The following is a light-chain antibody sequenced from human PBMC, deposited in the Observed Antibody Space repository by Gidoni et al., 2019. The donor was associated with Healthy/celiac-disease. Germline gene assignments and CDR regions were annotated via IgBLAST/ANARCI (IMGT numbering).Light chain of an antibody. J-gene: IGLJ2*01. Sequence: SYELTQPPSVSVSPGQTARITCSGDALPKQYAYWYQQKPGQAPVLVIYKDSARPSGIPERFSGSSSGTTVTLTISGVQAEDEADYYCQSADSSGTYFVVFGGGTKLTV. CDR2: KDS. V-gene: IGLV3-25*03. CDR3: QSADSSGTYFVV. CDR1: ALPKQY.